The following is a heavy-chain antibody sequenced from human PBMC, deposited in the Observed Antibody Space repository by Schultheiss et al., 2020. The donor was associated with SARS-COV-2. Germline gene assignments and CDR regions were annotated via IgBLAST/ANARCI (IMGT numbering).Heavy chain of an antibody. V-gene: IGHV4-38-2*02. Sequence: SETLSLTCTVSGYSISSGYYWSWIRQPPGKGLEWIGYIYYSGSTNYNPSLKSRVTISVDTSKNQFSLKLSSVTAADTAVYYCASPRYWGDYYDSSGPHAFDIWGQGTMVTVSS. CDR2: IYYSGST. D-gene: IGHD3-22*01. CDR1: GYSISSGYY. J-gene: IGHJ3*02. CDR3: ASPRYWGDYYDSSGPHAFDI.